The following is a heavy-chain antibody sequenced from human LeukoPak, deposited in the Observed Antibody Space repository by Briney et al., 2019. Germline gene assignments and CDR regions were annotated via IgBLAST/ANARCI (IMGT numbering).Heavy chain of an antibody. CDR3: AKPLGYCSSTSCSVLGYYFDY. CDR1: GFTFSSYA. Sequence: HPGGSLRLSCAASGFTFSSYAMSWVRQAPGKGLEWVSAISGSGGSTYYADSVKGRFTISRDNSKNTLYLQMNSLRAEDTAVYYCAKPLGYCSSTSCSVLGYYFDYWGQGTLVTVSS. CDR2: ISGSGGST. V-gene: IGHV3-23*01. J-gene: IGHJ4*02. D-gene: IGHD2-2*01.